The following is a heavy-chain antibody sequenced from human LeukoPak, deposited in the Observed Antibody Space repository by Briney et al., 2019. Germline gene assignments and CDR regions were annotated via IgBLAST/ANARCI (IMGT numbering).Heavy chain of an antibody. V-gene: IGHV1-69*01. D-gene: IGHD5-18*01. Sequence: SVKVSSKASGGTFSSYAISWVRQAPGQGLEWMGGIIPIFGTANYAQKFQGRVTITADESTSTAYMELSSLRSEDTAVYYCARARAGYSYDDAFDIWGQGTMVTVSS. CDR3: ARARAGYSYDDAFDI. CDR2: IIPIFGTA. J-gene: IGHJ3*02. CDR1: GGTFSSYA.